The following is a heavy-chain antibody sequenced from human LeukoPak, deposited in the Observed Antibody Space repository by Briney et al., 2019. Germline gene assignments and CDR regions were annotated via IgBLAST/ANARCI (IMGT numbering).Heavy chain of an antibody. CDR1: GFTFSNAW. CDR3: VKPYYYSSGSLN. Sequence: GGSLRLSCAASGFTFSNAWMSWVRQAPGMGLAWVAPINQDGSETYFVDSVKGRFTISRDNAKNSLYLQMHSLRADDTAIYYCVKPYYYSSGSLNWGQGTLVTVSS. V-gene: IGHV3-7*01. D-gene: IGHD3-10*01. J-gene: IGHJ4*02. CDR2: INQDGSET.